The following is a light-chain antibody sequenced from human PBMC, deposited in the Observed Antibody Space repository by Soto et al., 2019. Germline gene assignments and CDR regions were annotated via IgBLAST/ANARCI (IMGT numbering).Light chain of an antibody. CDR1: SSDVGGYNY. CDR2: EVS. CDR3: CSYAGSLRV. Sequence: QSALTQPPSASGSPGQSVTISCTGTSSDVGGYNYVSWYQQHPGKAPKLMVYEVSTRPSGVPDRFSGSKSGNTASLTVSGLQAEDEADYYCCSYAGSLRVFGTGTKLTVL. J-gene: IGLJ1*01. V-gene: IGLV2-8*01.